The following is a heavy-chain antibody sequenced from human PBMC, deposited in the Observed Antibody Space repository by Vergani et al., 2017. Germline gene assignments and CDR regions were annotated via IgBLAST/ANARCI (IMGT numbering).Heavy chain of an antibody. Sequence: QVQLVQSGAEVKKPGASVKVSCKASGYTFTSYDINWVRQATGQGLEWMGWMNPNSGNTNYAQKLQGRVTMTTDTSTSTAYMELRSLRSDDTAVYYCAREGAVAGTLDYWGQGTLVTVSS. CDR1: GYTFTSYD. V-gene: IGHV1-8*01. D-gene: IGHD6-19*01. CDR2: MNPNSGNT. J-gene: IGHJ4*02. CDR3: AREGAVAGTLDY.